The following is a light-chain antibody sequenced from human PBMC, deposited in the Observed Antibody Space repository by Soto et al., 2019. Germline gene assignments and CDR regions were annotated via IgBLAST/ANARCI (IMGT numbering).Light chain of an antibody. Sequence: DIVMTQSPNSLAVSLGERATINCKSSQSLLSSSNNKNYLAWFQQKPGQAPKLLISSASTRYSGVPDRFTGNGSGTAFTLTISSLHAEDVTVYYCQQYYGTPITFGPGTKLEIK. CDR2: SAS. CDR3: QQYYGTPIT. CDR1: QSLLSSSNNKNY. V-gene: IGKV4-1*01. J-gene: IGKJ3*01.